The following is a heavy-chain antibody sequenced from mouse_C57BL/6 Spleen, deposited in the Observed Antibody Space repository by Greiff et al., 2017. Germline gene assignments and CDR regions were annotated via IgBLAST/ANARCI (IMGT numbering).Heavy chain of an antibody. CDR2: FHPYNDDT. Sequence: VKLQQSGAELVKPGASVKMSCKASGYTFTTYPIEWMKQNHGKSLEWIGNFHPYNDDTKYNEKFKGKATLTVEKSSSTVYLELSRLTSDDSAVYYCLITTVVEGDAMDYWGQGTSVTVSS. D-gene: IGHD1-1*01. J-gene: IGHJ4*01. CDR3: LITTVVEGDAMDY. CDR1: GYTFTTYP. V-gene: IGHV1-47*01.